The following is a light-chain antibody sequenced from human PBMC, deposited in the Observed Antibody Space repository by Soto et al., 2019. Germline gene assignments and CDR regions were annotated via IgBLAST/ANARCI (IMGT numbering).Light chain of an antibody. CDR3: QQYGGSPIT. Sequence: EVLLTQSPGTLSLSPGDRATLACVASQSVTSKLAWYQQKPGQAPRLLISGASNRATGIPDRFSGSGSGTDFTLTISRLEPDDFALYFCQQYGGSPITFGLGTRLEIK. CDR1: QSVTSK. V-gene: IGKV3-20*01. J-gene: IGKJ5*01. CDR2: GAS.